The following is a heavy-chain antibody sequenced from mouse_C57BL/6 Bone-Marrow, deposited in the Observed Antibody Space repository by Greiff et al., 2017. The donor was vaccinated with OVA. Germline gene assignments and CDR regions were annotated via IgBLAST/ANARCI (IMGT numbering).Heavy chain of an antibody. D-gene: IGHD3-1*01. Sequence: QVQLQQPGAELVMPGASVKLSCKASGYTFTSYWMHWVKQRPGQGLEWIGEIDPSDSYTNYNQKLKGKSTLPVDKSSSPAYMQLSSLTSEDSAVYYCARGGYYSDYWGQGTTLTVSS. V-gene: IGHV1-69*01. J-gene: IGHJ2*01. CDR1: GYTFTSYW. CDR3: ARGGYYSDY. CDR2: IDPSDSYT.